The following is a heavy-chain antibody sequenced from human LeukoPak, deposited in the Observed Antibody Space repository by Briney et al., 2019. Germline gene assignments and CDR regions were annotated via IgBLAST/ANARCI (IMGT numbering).Heavy chain of an antibody. CDR1: GYSFTSYW. V-gene: IGHV5-51*01. CDR3: ARLVLDDILTGYYKGGDWFDP. D-gene: IGHD3-9*01. CDR2: IYPGGSDT. J-gene: IGHJ5*02. Sequence: GESLKISCKGSGYSFTSYWIGWVRQMPGKGLEWMGIIYPGGSDTRYSPSFQGQVTTSADKSISTAYLQWSSLKASDTAMYYCARLVLDDILTGYYKGGDWFDPWGQGTLVTVSS.